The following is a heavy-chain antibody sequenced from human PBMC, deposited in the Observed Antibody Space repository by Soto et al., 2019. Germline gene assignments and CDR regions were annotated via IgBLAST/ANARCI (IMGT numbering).Heavy chain of an antibody. CDR2: SSPHNGKT. V-gene: IGHV1-18*01. Sequence: HVQLVQSGGELKKPGASVKVSCNTSGYTFNTYFITWVRQAPGQGLEWMGWSSPHNGKTNYAEKFQCRVTMTADTITKTPDLELRNLRIDDTAVYYCAIDTSTSFDYLGQGTPVTVS. CDR1: GYTFNTYF. J-gene: IGHJ4*02. CDR3: AIDTSTSFDY. D-gene: IGHD2-2*01.